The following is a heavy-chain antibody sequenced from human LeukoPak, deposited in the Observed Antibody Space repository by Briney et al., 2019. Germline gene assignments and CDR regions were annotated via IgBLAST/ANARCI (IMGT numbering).Heavy chain of an antibody. CDR3: RTGNYFDSSGPIDY. D-gene: IGHD3-22*01. Sequence: SETLSLTCAVYGGSFSGYYWSWIRQPPGKGLEWIGEINHSGSTNYNPSLKSRVTISVDTSKNQFSLKLSSVTAADTAVYYCRTGNYFDSSGPIDYWGQGTLVTVSS. CDR1: GGSFSGYY. CDR2: INHSGST. J-gene: IGHJ4*02. V-gene: IGHV4-34*01.